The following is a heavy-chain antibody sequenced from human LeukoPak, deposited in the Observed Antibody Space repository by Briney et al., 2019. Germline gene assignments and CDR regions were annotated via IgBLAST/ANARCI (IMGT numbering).Heavy chain of an antibody. CDR1: GFTFSTSW. V-gene: IGHV3-7*01. Sequence: GGSLRLSCAASGFTFSTSWMSWVRQVPGKGLEWVANIKKDGSETYYVDSVKGRFTISRDNAKNSLYLQMNSLRAEDTAVYYCAREKEVVPAAIYYYYYYGMDVWGQETTVTVSS. CDR3: AREKEVVPAAIYYYYYYGMDV. J-gene: IGHJ6*02. D-gene: IGHD2-2*02. CDR2: IKKDGSET.